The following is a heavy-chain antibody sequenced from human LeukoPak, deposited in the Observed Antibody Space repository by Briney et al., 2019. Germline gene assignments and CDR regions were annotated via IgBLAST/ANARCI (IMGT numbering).Heavy chain of an antibody. CDR2: INSDGTST. CDR3: ARESDSSGYYYFDY. Sequence: GGSLRLSCAASGFTFSFYWMHWVRQAPGKGLVWVSRINSDGTSTSYADSVKGRFTISRDDAKNMLYLQMNSLRAEDTTVYYCARESDSSGYYYFDYWGQGTLVTVSS. V-gene: IGHV3-74*01. CDR1: GFTFSFYW. J-gene: IGHJ4*02. D-gene: IGHD3-22*01.